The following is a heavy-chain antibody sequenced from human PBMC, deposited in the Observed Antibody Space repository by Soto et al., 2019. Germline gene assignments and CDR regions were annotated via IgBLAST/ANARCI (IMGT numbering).Heavy chain of an antibody. Sequence: QLQLVESGGGVVKPGRSVRLSGADSGFTVRNVGMHWVRQAPGKGLEGVAVISYDGTNKYYADSVKGRFTISRDNSKNTLYLQINSLRAEDTAVYYCAKAVPPFVVVTASDYWGQGTLVTVSS. CDR1: GFTVRNVG. CDR2: ISYDGTNK. D-gene: IGHD2-21*02. V-gene: IGHV3-30*18. J-gene: IGHJ4*02. CDR3: AKAVPPFVVVTASDY.